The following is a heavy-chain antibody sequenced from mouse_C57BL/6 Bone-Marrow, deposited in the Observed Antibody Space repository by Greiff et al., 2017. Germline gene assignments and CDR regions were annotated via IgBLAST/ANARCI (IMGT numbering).Heavy chain of an antibody. D-gene: IGHD2-5*01. CDR3: ARGGYSNYDY. V-gene: IGHV1-69*01. CDR2: IDPSDSYT. Sequence: QVQLQQPGAELVMPGASVKLSCKASGYTFTSYWMHWVKQRPGQGLEWIGEIDPSDSYTNYNQKFKGKSTLTVDKSSSTAYMQLSSLTSEGSAVYYCARGGYSNYDYWGQGTTLTVSS. J-gene: IGHJ2*01. CDR1: GYTFTSYW.